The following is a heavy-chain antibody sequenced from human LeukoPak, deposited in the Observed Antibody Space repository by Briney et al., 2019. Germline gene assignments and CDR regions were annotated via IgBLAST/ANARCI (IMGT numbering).Heavy chain of an antibody. V-gene: IGHV4-31*03. J-gene: IGHJ4*02. CDR1: GGSISSGGYY. Sequence: SETLSLTCTVSGGSISSGGYYWSWIRQHPGKGLEWIGYIYYSGSTYYNPSLTSRVIISVDTSKNQFSLKLSSVTAADTAVYYCAKDNRNYYFDYWGQGTLVTVSS. CDR3: AKDNRNYYFDY. CDR2: IYYSGST.